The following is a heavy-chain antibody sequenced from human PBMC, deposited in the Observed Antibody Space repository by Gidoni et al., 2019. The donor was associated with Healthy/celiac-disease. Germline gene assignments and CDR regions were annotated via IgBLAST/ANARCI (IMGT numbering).Heavy chain of an antibody. CDR3: ARLGYDFWSGYSASIPFDY. CDR2: IYYSGST. J-gene: IGHJ4*02. D-gene: IGHD3-3*01. CDR1: GGSISSSSYY. V-gene: IGHV4-39*01. Sequence: LQLQESGPGLVKPSETLSLTCTVSGGSISSSSYYWGWIRQPPGKGLEWIGSIYYSGSTYYNPSLKSRVTISVDTSKNQFSLKLSSVTAADTAVYYCARLGYDFWSGYSASIPFDYWGQGTLVTVSS.